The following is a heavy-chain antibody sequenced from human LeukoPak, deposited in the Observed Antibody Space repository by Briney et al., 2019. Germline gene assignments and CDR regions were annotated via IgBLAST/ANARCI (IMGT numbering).Heavy chain of an antibody. V-gene: IGHV1-46*01. D-gene: IGHD2-2*01. J-gene: IGHJ4*02. CDR2: INPSGGST. Sequence: GASVKVSCKASGYTFTSYYMHWVRQAPGQGLEWMGIINPSGGSTSYAQKLQGRVTMTRDTSTSTVYMELSSLRSEDTAVYYCAREPPSDIVVVPAAMGYFDYWGQGTLVTVSS. CDR1: GYTFTSYY. CDR3: AREPPSDIVVVPAAMGYFDY.